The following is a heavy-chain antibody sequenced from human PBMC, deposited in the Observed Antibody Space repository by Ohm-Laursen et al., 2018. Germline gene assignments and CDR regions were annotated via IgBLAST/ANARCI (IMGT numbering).Heavy chain of an antibody. J-gene: IGHJ6*02. Sequence: SLRLSCTATGFTFSSYAMSWVRQAPGKGLEWVGRIKSKTDGGTTDYAAPVKGRFTISRDDSKNTLYLQMNSLKTEDTAVYYCTSAVDTAMVLYYYYGMDVWGQGTTVTVSS. CDR2: IKSKTDGGTT. D-gene: IGHD5-18*01. CDR1: GFTFSSYA. V-gene: IGHV3-15*01. CDR3: TSAVDTAMVLYYYYGMDV.